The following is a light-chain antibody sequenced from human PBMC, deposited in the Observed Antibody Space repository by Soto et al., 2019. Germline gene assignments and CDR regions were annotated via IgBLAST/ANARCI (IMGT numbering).Light chain of an antibody. CDR2: EVS. J-gene: IGLJ2*01. CDR3: ATYTSTTPHVV. Sequence: QSALTQPASVSGSPGQSITISCTGTSSDIGGYNYVSWFQQHAGKAPKLIIYEVSNRPSGVSNRFSGSKSGNTASLTISGLQADDECNYYCATYTSTTPHVVFGGGTKLTVL. CDR1: SSDIGGYNY. V-gene: IGLV2-14*01.